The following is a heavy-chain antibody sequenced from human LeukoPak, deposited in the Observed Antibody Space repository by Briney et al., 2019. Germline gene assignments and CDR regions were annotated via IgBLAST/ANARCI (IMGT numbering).Heavy chain of an antibody. D-gene: IGHD1-26*01. J-gene: IGHJ4*02. Sequence: GASVKVSCKASGHTFTGHYMHWVRHAPGQGFEWMGWISPTSGGTTYAQKFQGRVTMIRDTSISTAYMELSRLRSDDTAVYYCVRDGLNWSYDYWGQGTLVAVSS. CDR2: ISPTSGGT. CDR1: GHTFTGHY. CDR3: VRDGLNWSYDY. V-gene: IGHV1-2*02.